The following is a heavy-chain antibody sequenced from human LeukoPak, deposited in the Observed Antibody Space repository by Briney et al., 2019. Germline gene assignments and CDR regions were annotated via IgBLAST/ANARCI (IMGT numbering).Heavy chain of an antibody. J-gene: IGHJ4*02. CDR3: ARHDGAAATLDY. Sequence: SETLSLTCTVSGGSISSSSYYWGWIRQPPGKGLEWIGYIYYSGSTNYNPSLKSRVTISVDTSKNQFSLKLSSVTAADTAVYYCARHDGAAATLDYWGQGTLVTVSS. CDR1: GGSISSSSYY. V-gene: IGHV4-61*05. D-gene: IGHD6-13*01. CDR2: IYYSGST.